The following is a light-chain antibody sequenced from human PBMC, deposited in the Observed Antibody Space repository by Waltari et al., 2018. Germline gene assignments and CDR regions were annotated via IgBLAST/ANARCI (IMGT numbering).Light chain of an antibody. CDR3: ATWDDSLSGYV. V-gene: IGLV1-47*01. CDR1: SSNIGRNY. J-gene: IGLJ1*01. CDR2: KDN. Sequence: QSVLTQPPSASGTPGQRVTISCSGTSSNIGRNYVFWFHQLPGTAPKVLIYKDNQRPSGVPDRFSGSKSGTSASLAISGRRSEDEADYYCATWDDSLSGYVFGSGTKVAVL.